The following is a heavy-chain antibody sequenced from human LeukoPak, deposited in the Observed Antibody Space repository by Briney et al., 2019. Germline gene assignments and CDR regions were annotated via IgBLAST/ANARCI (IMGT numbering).Heavy chain of an antibody. J-gene: IGHJ6*04. Sequence: GGSLRHSCAASGFTVSSNYMSWVRQATGKGLEWVSVIYSGGSTYYADSVKGRFTISRDNSKNTLYLQMNSLRAEDTAVYYCARSGKGGSCYSVLGCYDYGMDVWGKGTTVTVSS. CDR3: ARSGKGGSCYSVLGCYDYGMDV. V-gene: IGHV3-53*01. CDR2: IYSGGST. D-gene: IGHD2-15*01. CDR1: GFTVSSNY.